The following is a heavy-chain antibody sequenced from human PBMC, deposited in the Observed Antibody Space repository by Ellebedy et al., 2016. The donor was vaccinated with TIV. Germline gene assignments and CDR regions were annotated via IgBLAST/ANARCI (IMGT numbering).Heavy chain of an antibody. CDR2: LSSYNGNT. CDR3: ARDGPWGYHWFDP. CDR1: GYTFTSYG. V-gene: IGHV1-18*04. J-gene: IGHJ5*02. D-gene: IGHD3-16*02. Sequence: AASVKVSCKASGYTFTSYGISWVRQAPGRGLEWMGWLSSYNGNTKYAQKFQGRVTMTTDTSTSTTYMELRSLRSDDAAVYYCARDGPWGYHWFDPWGQGTLVTVSS.